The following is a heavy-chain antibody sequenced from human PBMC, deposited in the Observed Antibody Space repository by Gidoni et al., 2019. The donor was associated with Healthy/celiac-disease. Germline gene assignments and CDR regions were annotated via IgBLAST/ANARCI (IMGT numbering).Heavy chain of an antibody. CDR2: INHSGST. CDR1: GGSFSGYY. D-gene: IGHD5-18*01. Sequence: QVQLQQWGAGLLKPSETLSLTCAVYGGSFSGYYWSWIRQPPGKGLEWIGEINHSGSTNYNPSLKSRVTISVDTSKNQFSLKLSSVTAADTAVYYCARARRNHYIQLGPTWYFDYWGQGTLVTVSS. V-gene: IGHV4-34*01. J-gene: IGHJ4*02. CDR3: ARARRNHYIQLGPTWYFDY.